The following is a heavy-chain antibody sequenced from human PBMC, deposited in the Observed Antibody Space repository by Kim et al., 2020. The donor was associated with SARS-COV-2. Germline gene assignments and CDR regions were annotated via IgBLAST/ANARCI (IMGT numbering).Heavy chain of an antibody. D-gene: IGHD3-3*01. Sequence: YMDSVKGRFTIPRDNGKNSLYLQMNTLGPEDTAVYYCAKGAVTRHDYWGQGALVIVST. J-gene: IGHJ4*02. CDR3: AKGAVTRHDY. V-gene: IGHV3-7*03.